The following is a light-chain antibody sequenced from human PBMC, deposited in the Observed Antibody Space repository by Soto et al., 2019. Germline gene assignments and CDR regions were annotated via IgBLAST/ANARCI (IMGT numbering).Light chain of an antibody. CDR1: QSISSY. CDR2: GAS. Sequence: DIPMTQSPSSLSASVGDRVTITCRASQSISSYLSWYQQRPGKAPHLLIYGASTLQSGVPSRFGGSGYGTDFTLTISSLQPEDFATYYCQQGYSTPPTCGGGTKVEIK. J-gene: IGKJ4*01. V-gene: IGKV1-39*01. CDR3: QQGYSTPPT.